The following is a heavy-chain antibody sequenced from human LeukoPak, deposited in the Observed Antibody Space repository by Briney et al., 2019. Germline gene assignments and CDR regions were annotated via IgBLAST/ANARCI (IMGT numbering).Heavy chain of an antibody. CDR3: AREKLGELXXDY. Sequence: SGTLTLSCTASGCSISTYNWTWIRQPPGKGLEWIARIYRTGSTNYNPSLRSRGTTFVDNYSNHFLYMLRYVPRADTATYYCAREKLGELXXDYXGQGTLVTVSS. CDR2: IYRTGST. D-gene: IGHD3-10*01. CDR1: GCSISTYN. V-gene: IGHV4-4*07. J-gene: IGHJ4*02.